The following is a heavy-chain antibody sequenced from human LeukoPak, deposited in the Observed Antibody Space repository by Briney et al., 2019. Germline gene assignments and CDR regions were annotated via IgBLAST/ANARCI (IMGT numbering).Heavy chain of an antibody. CDR1: GGSISSSSYY. CDR3: ARSHIVAVTGFAFDI. D-gene: IGHD2-21*02. J-gene: IGHJ3*02. V-gene: IGHV4-39*01. Sequence: SETLSLTCTVSGGSISSSSYYWGRIRQSPGKGLEWIGSIYYSGNTYYNPSLNSRVTITVDTSKNQFSLQLSSVTATDTTVYYCARSHIVAVTGFAFDIWGQGTLVTVSS. CDR2: IYYSGNT.